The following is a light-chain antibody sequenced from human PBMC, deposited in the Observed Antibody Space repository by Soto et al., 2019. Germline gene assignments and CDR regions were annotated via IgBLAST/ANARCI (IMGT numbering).Light chain of an antibody. CDR1: SSDVGSYHL. V-gene: IGLV2-23*02. J-gene: IGLJ2*01. CDR3: CSYSPSTTFV. Sequence: QSALTQPASVSGSPGQSITISCTGTSSDVGSYHLVSWYQQHPGKAPKLIIYEDNKRPSGISNRFSGSKSGNTASLTISGLQTGDEADYYCCSYSPSTTFVFGGGTKLTVL. CDR2: EDN.